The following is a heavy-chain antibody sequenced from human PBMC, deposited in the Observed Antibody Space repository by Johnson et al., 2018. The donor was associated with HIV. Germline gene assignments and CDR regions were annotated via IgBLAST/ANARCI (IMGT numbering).Heavy chain of an antibody. V-gene: IGHV3-30*18. J-gene: IGHJ3*02. D-gene: IGHD1-1*01. CDR1: GFTFSTYG. Sequence: QVQLVESGGGVVQPGGSLTLSCAASGFTFSTYGMHWVRQAPGKGLEWVAVISYDGSNKYYADSVKGRFTLSRDNSKNTLYLQMNSLRAEDTAVYYCSKVGGTTNLRDAFDIWGQGTMVTVSS. CDR2: ISYDGSNK. CDR3: SKVGGTTNLRDAFDI.